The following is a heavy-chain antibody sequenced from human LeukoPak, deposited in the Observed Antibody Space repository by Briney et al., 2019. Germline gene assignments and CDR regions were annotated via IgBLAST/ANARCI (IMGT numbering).Heavy chain of an antibody. CDR2: ISGSGGST. CDR3: ARDVVVVVAATSYYYGMDV. CDR1: GFTFSSYA. J-gene: IGHJ6*02. V-gene: IGHV3-23*01. Sequence: GGSLRLSCAASGFTFSSYAMSWVRQAPGKGLEWVSAISGSGGSTYYADSVKGRFTISRDNAKNSLYLQMNSLRAEDTAVYYCARDVVVVVAATSYYYGMDVWGQGTTVTVSS. D-gene: IGHD2-15*01.